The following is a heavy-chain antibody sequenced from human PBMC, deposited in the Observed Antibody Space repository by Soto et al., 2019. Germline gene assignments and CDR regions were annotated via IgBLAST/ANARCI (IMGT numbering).Heavy chain of an antibody. J-gene: IGHJ4*02. CDR1: GGSISSGGYS. V-gene: IGHV4-30-2*01. CDR2: MYHSGST. D-gene: IGHD2-2*01. Sequence: SETLSLTCAVSGGSISSGGYSWSWIRQPPGKGLEWIGYMYHSGSTYYNPSLKSRVTISIDRSKNQFSLKLSSVTAADTAVYYGARVPDYWGQGSLVTVSS. CDR3: ARVPDY.